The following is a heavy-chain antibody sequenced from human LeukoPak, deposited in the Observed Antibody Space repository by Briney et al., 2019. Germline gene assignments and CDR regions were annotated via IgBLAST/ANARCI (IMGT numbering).Heavy chain of an antibody. CDR3: TTRYCSGGRCDY. CDR1: GFTFNNAW. CDR2: IKSKTDGGTT. V-gene: IGHV3-15*01. J-gene: IGHJ4*02. Sequence: PGGSLRLSCAASGFTFNNAWMSWVRQAPGKGLEWVGRIKSKTDGGTTDYAAPVKGRFTISRDDSKTTLYLQMNSLKTEDTAVYYCTTRYCSGGRCDYWGQGTLVTVSS. D-gene: IGHD2-15*01.